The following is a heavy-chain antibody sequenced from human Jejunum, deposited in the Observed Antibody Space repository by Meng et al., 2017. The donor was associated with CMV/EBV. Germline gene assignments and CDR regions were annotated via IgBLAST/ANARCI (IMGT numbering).Heavy chain of an antibody. D-gene: IGHD3-16*01. Sequence: VQLVKSGAEVKKPGASVRISCKASGFTFGNDYFHWVRQAPGQGLEWMGVISASGGNTGYGQKFQGRVIMTRDTSTGTVYMDLSGLRSEDTAIYYCARDGPWAWGGSDYWGQGTLVTVSS. CDR2: ISASGGNT. J-gene: IGHJ4*02. CDR3: ARDGPWAWGGSDY. V-gene: IGHV1-46*01. CDR1: GFTFGNDY.